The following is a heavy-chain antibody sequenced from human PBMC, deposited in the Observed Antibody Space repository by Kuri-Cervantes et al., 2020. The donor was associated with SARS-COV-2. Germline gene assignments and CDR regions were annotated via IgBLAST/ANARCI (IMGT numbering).Heavy chain of an antibody. CDR1: GFTFDDYA. Sequence: GGSLRLSCAASGFTFDDYAMHWVRQAPGKGLEWVSGISWNSGSIGYADSVKGRFTISRDNAKNSLYLQMNSLRAEDTAVYYCARDLSQGLLRNWGQGTLVTVSS. CDR3: ARDLSQGLLRN. J-gene: IGHJ4*02. D-gene: IGHD1-26*01. V-gene: IGHV3-9*01. CDR2: ISWNSGSI.